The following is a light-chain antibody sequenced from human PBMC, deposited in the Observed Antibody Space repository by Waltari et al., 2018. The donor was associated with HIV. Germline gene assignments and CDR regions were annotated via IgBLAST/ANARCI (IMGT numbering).Light chain of an antibody. CDR1: SSDVGGYNY. CDR3: SSSRV. J-gene: IGLJ3*02. V-gene: IGLV2-8*01. Sequence: QSALTQPPSASGSPGQSVTISCTGTSSDVGGYNYVSWYQQHPGKAPKLMIYEVSKRPSGVPDRFSGSKSGNTASLTVSGLRAEDEADYYCSSSRVFGGGTKLTVL. CDR2: EVS.